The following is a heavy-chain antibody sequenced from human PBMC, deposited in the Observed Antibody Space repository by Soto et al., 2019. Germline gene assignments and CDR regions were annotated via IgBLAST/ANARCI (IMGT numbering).Heavy chain of an antibody. CDR2: IYYSGST. CDR1: GGSVSSGSYY. D-gene: IGHD3-10*01. CDR3: ARAKITMVRGVPTYYFDY. V-gene: IGHV4-61*01. J-gene: IGHJ4*02. Sequence: PSDTLSLTCTVSGGSVSSGSYYWSWIRQPPGKGLEWIGYIYYSGSTNYNPSLKSRVTISVDTSKNQFSLKLSSVTAADTAVYYCARAKITMVRGVPTYYFDYWGQGTLVTVSS.